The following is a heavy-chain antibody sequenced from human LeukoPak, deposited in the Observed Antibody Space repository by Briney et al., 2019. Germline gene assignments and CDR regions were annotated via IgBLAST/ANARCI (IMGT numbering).Heavy chain of an antibody. V-gene: IGHV1-18*01. D-gene: IGHD3-10*01. CDR1: GYTFTSYG. CDR3: ARVRGVIITDYYYYGMDV. CDR2: ISAYNGNT. Sequence: ASVKVSCKASGYTFTSYGISWVRQAPGQGLEWMGWISAYNGNTNYAQELQGRVTMTTDTSTSTAYMELRSLRSDDTAVYYSARVRGVIITDYYYYGMDVWGQGTTVTVSS. J-gene: IGHJ6*02.